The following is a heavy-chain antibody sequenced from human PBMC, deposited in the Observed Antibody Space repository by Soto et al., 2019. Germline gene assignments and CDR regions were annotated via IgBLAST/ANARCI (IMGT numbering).Heavy chain of an antibody. D-gene: IGHD5-12*01. Sequence: QVQLQESGPGLVKPSQTRSLTCTVSGGSISSGAYYWSWIRQHPGKGLEWIGHIYYSGSTSYNPSLKSRVTISVDTSKNQFSLKLSSMTAADTAVYYCARESRDGFNSPFDSWGQGTLVTVSS. CDR1: GGSISSGAYY. CDR3: ARESRDGFNSPFDS. CDR2: IYYSGST. V-gene: IGHV4-31*03. J-gene: IGHJ4*02.